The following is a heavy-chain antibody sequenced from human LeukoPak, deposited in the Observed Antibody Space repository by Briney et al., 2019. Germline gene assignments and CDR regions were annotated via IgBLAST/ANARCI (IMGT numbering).Heavy chain of an antibody. V-gene: IGHV3-48*03. CDR1: GFTFSSYE. J-gene: IGHJ4*02. CDR2: ISSSGSTI. D-gene: IGHD3-22*01. CDR3: ARGFHYYDSSGYPDY. Sequence: GGSLRLSCAASGFTFSSYEMNWVRQAPGKGLEWVSYISSSGSTIYYADSVKGRFTISRDNAKNSLYLQMNRLRAEDTAVYYCARGFHYYDSSGYPDYWGQGTLVTVSS.